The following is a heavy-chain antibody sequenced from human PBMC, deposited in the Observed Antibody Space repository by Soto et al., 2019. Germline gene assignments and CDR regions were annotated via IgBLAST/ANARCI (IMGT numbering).Heavy chain of an antibody. J-gene: IGHJ6*03. V-gene: IGHV1-18*01. CDR2: ISAYNGNT. Sequence: ASVKVSCKASGYTFTSYGISWVRQAPGQGLEWMGWISAYNGNTNYAQKLQGRVTMTTDTSTSTAYMELRSLRSDDTAVYYCARDWGGYDLLYYYYYMDVWGKGTTVTVSS. CDR3: ARDWGGYDLLYYYYYMDV. CDR1: GYTFTSYG. D-gene: IGHD5-12*01.